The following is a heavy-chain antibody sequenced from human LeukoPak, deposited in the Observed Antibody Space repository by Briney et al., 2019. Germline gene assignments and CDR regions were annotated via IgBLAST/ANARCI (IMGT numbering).Heavy chain of an antibody. V-gene: IGHV1-24*01. CDR1: GYTLTELS. J-gene: IGHJ1*01. CDR3: AFLEWLPSLFQYFQH. D-gene: IGHD3-3*01. Sequence: ASVKVSCKVSGYTLTELSMHWVRQAPGKGLEWMGGFDPEDGETIYAQKFQGRVTMTEDTSTDTAYMELSSLRSEDTAVYYCAFLEWLPSLFQYFQHWGQGTLVTVSS. CDR2: FDPEDGET.